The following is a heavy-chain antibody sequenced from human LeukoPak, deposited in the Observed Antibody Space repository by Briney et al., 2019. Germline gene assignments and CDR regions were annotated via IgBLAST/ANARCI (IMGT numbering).Heavy chain of an antibody. V-gene: IGHV3-7*01. J-gene: IGHJ4*02. CDR3: ARDSAGNDY. Sequence: GGSLRLSCAASGFTFSTYWMSWVRQAPGKGLEWVANIKQDGSEKYYVDSVKGRFTISRDNAKNSLYLQLNSPRAEDTAMYYCARDSAGNDYWGQGTLVTVSS. CDR2: IKQDGSEK. CDR1: GFTFSTYW. D-gene: IGHD6-13*01.